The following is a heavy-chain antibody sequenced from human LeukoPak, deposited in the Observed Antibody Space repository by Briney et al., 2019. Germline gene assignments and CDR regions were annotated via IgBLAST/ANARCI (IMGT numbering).Heavy chain of an antibody. J-gene: IGHJ4*02. D-gene: IGHD3-10*01. CDR3: ARHPELYFFDY. CDR2: ISYSGST. V-gene: IGHV4-59*08. CDR1: GASISSYY. Sequence: KPSETLSLTCTVSGASISSYYWSWIRQPQGKGLEWIGYISYSGSTNYNPSLKSRVTISADTSKNQVSLTLSSVTAADTAVYYCARHPELYFFDYWGQGTLVTVSS.